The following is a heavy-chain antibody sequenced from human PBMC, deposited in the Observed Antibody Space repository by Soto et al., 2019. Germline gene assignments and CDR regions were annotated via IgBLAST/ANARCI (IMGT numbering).Heavy chain of an antibody. CDR3: ARQGRDGHNQGYGMDV. V-gene: IGHV5-51*01. D-gene: IGHD2-15*01. CDR1: GDSFNTYW. CDR2: THPGDSDT. Sequence: PGESLKISCQGSGDSFNTYWLAWVRQMPGKGLEWMGITHPGDSDTKYSPTFEGQVTISADKSISTAYLQWRSLQTSDTATYYCARQGRDGHNQGYGMDVWGQGTTVTVSS. J-gene: IGHJ6*02.